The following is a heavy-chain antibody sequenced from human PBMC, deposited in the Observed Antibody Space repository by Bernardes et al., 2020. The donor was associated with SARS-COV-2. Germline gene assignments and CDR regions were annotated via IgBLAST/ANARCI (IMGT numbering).Heavy chain of an antibody. CDR1: GFTFDDYA. Sequence: GGSLRLSCAASGFTFDDYAMHWVRQAPGKGLEWVSLISWDGSSTYYADSVKGRFTISRDNAKNSLYLQMNSLRAEDTAVYYCAREDDGRTGAFDIWGQGTMVTVSS. V-gene: IGHV3-43D*04. CDR3: AREDDGRTGAFDI. J-gene: IGHJ3*02. D-gene: IGHD3-3*01. CDR2: ISWDGSST.